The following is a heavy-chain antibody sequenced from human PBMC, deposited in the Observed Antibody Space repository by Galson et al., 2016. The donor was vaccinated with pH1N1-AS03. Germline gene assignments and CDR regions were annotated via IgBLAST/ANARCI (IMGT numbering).Heavy chain of an antibody. D-gene: IGHD2-2*01. CDR3: ARVRSEWLGVNSSWYGIDS. CDR1: AGSISTYY. V-gene: IGHV4-59*01. Sequence: ETLSLTCTVSAGSISTYYWTWIRQPPGRGLEWIGYIYFSGRTNCSPYLKSRANISLDRSRNQFSLNLNSVTAADTAVYYCARVRSEWLGVNSSWYGIDSWGQGTLVTVSS. CDR2: IYFSGRT. J-gene: IGHJ4*02.